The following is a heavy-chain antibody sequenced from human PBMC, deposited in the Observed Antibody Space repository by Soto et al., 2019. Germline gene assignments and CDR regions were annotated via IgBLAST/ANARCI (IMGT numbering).Heavy chain of an antibody. J-gene: IGHJ4*02. CDR1: GYTFTSYG. Sequence: QVQLVQSGAEVKKPGASVKVSCKASGYTFTSYGISWVRQAPGQGLEWMGWISAYNGNTNYAQKLQGRVTMTTDTSTSKAYMELRSLRSDDTAVYYCARDSVLGYSYGYWGVYWGQGTLVTVSS. CDR2: ISAYNGNT. CDR3: ARDSVLGYSYGYWGVY. V-gene: IGHV1-18*01. D-gene: IGHD5-18*01.